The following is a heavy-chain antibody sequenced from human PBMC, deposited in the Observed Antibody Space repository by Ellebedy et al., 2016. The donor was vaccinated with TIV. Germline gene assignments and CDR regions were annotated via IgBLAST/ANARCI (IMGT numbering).Heavy chain of an antibody. CDR1: GGSISSYY. CDR2: IYYSGST. CDR3: ARHLAVAGTGFDP. J-gene: IGHJ5*02. D-gene: IGHD6-19*01. V-gene: IGHV4-59*08. Sequence: SETLSLTCTVSGGSISSYYWSWIRQPPGKGLEWIGSIYYSGSTNFNPSLGSRITKSLDTSRNQFSLKLSSVTAADTAVYYCARHLAVAGTGFDPWGQGTLVTVSS.